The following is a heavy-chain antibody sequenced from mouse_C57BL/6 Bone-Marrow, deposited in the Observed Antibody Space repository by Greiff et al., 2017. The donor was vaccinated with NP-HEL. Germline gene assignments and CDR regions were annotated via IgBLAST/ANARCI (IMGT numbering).Heavy chain of an antibody. CDR1: GYTFTSYW. Sequence: GQVQQPGAELVKPGASVKLSCKASGYTFTSYWMHWVKQRPGQGLEWIGMIHPNSGSTNYNEKFKSKATLTVDKSSSTAYMQLSSLTSEDSAVYYCASPTRFAYWGQGTLVTVSA. CDR3: ASPTRFAY. J-gene: IGHJ3*01. V-gene: IGHV1-64*01. D-gene: IGHD2-10*01. CDR2: IHPNSGST.